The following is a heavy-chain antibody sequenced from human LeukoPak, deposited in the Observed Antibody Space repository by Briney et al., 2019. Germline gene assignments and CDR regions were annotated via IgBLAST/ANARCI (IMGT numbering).Heavy chain of an antibody. J-gene: IGHJ4*02. D-gene: IGHD3-16*01. V-gene: IGHV1-46*04. CDR2: ITSDRGNT. CDR3: ARATRSSLIMFGGVISGFYY. Sequence: ASVKVSCKASGYTFTSYDINWVRQAPGQGLEWVAFITSDRGNTYYKESVKGRVTISRDNSKSTLYLQLSSLRTDDTVMYYCARATRSSLIMFGGVISGFYYWGEGTLVTAPS. CDR1: GYTFTSYD.